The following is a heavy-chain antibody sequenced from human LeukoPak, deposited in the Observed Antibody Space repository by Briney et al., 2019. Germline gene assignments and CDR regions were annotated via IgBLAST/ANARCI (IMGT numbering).Heavy chain of an antibody. D-gene: IGHD6-19*01. Sequence: ASVKVSCKASGYTFTSYAMHWVRQAPGQRLEWMGWINAGNGNTKYSQKFQGRVTITRGTSASTAYMELSSLRSEDTAVYYCARDLMGIAVAGYWGQGTLVTVSS. CDR1: GYTFTSYA. V-gene: IGHV1-3*01. J-gene: IGHJ4*02. CDR2: INAGNGNT. CDR3: ARDLMGIAVAGY.